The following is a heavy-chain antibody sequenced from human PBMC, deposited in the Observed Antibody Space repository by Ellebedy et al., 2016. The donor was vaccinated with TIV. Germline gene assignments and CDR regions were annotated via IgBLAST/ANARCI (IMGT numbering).Heavy chain of an antibody. Sequence: PGGSLRLSCAASGFSFRSYWMSWVRQAPGKGLEWVANIRGDSVKYYVDSVKGRFAISRGNSDNSLYLQMDNLRVDDTAVYFCARRGSYGDYAVHINNWFDPWGQGTLVTVSS. V-gene: IGHV3-7*01. CDR3: ARRGSYGDYAVHINNWFDP. J-gene: IGHJ5*02. CDR2: IRGDSVK. CDR1: GFSFRSYW. D-gene: IGHD4-17*01.